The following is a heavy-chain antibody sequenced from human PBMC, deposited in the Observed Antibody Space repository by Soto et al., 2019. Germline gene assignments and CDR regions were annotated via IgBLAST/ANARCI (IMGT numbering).Heavy chain of an antibody. CDR3: AASAVVAAHY. V-gene: IGHV3-7*03. D-gene: IGHD2-15*01. Sequence: GGSLRLSCAASGFAFSGYWMSWVRQAPGKGLEGVANIKQDGSEKYYVDSVKGRFTISRDNAKNSLYLQMNSLRAEDTAVYYCAASAVVAAHYWGQGALVTVSS. J-gene: IGHJ4*02. CDR1: GFAFSGYW. CDR2: IKQDGSEK.